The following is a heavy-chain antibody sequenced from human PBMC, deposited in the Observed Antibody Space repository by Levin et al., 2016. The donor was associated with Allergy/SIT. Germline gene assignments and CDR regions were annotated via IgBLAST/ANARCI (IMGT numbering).Heavy chain of an antibody. J-gene: IGHJ4*02. V-gene: IGHV3-53*01. CDR3: AAGLLRFCGADCSDK. CDR1: GFTVSTTY. CDR2: LYSVGSR. Sequence: GESLKISCAASGFTVSTTYMSWVRQAPGKGLEWVSQLYSVGSRHYADSVRGRFAISRDNSKNTMFLQMNSLRADDTAVYYCAAGLLRFCGADCSDKWGQGTLVTVSS. D-gene: IGHD2-21*02.